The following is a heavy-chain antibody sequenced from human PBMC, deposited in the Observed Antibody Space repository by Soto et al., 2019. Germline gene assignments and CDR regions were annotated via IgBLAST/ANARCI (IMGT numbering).Heavy chain of an antibody. CDR2: IWYDGSNK. D-gene: IGHD5-18*01. J-gene: IGHJ6*02. CDR3: ARDGGGYSYGLGYYGMDV. CDR1: GITFSSYG. V-gene: IGHV3-33*01. Sequence: PGWSLRLSCAASGITFSSYGMHWVRQAPGKGLEWVAVIWYDGSNKYYADSVKGRFTISRDNSKNTLYLQMTSLRAEDTAVYYCARDGGGYSYGLGYYGMDVWGQGTTVTVSS.